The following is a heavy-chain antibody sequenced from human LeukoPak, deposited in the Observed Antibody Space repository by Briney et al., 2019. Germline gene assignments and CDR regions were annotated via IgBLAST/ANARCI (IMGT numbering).Heavy chain of an antibody. V-gene: IGHV4-4*07. Sequence: SETLSLTCTVSGGSISSYYWSWIRQPAGKGLEWIGRIYTSGSTNYNPSLKSRVTMSVDTSKNQFSLKLSSVTAADTAVYYCARVQYYYDSSGGGEYFDYWGQGTLVTVSS. CDR1: GGSISSYY. CDR2: IYTSGST. CDR3: ARVQYYYDSSGGGEYFDY. J-gene: IGHJ4*02. D-gene: IGHD3-22*01.